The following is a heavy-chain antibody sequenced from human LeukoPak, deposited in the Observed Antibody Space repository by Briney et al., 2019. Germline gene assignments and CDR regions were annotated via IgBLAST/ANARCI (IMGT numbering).Heavy chain of an antibody. CDR2: ISGNNNYI. CDR1: GFTFRNYW. D-gene: IGHD3-10*01. CDR3: ARDLRVWYGTAEI. Sequence: GRSLTLSCAGSGFTFRNYWMTWVRQAPGKGLEWVSSISGNNNYIYYADSVKGRFTISRDNAKSSLYLQMNSLTADDTAIYYCARDLRVWYGTAEIWGQGTMVTVSS. J-gene: IGHJ3*02. V-gene: IGHV3-21*01.